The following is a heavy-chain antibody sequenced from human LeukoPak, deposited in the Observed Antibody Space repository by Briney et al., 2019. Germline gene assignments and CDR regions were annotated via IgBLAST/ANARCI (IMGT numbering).Heavy chain of an antibody. Sequence: SETLSLTCTVSGGSISSYYWSWIRQPPGKGLEWIGYIYYSGSTNYNPSLKSRVTISVDTSKNQFSLKLSSVTAADTAVYYCARGPGGYDSSGSTDYWGQGTLVTVSS. V-gene: IGHV4-59*01. J-gene: IGHJ4*02. CDR2: IYYSGST. CDR3: ARGPGGYDSSGSTDY. CDR1: GGSISSYY. D-gene: IGHD3-22*01.